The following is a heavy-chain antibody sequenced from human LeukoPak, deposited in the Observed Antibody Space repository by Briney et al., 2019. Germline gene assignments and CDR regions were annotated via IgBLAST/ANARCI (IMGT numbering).Heavy chain of an antibody. CDR3: ARDRLGFDWYFDL. V-gene: IGHV4-31*03. CDR1: GGSISSGGYY. J-gene: IGHJ2*01. Sequence: PSQTLSLTCTVSGGSISSGGYYWSWIRQHPGKGLEWIGYIYYSGSTYYNPSLKSRVTISVDTSKNQFSLKLSSVTAADTAAYYCARDRLGFDWYFDLWGRGTLVTVSS. CDR2: IYYSGST. D-gene: IGHD3-10*01.